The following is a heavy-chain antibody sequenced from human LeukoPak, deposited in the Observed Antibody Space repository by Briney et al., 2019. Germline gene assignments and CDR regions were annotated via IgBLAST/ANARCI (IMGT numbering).Heavy chain of an antibody. V-gene: IGHV4-59*01. CDR2: IYYSGST. J-gene: IGHJ3*02. CDR1: GGSNSSYY. D-gene: IGHD2-15*01. Sequence: PSETLSLTCTVSGGSNSSYYWSWIRQPPGKGLEWIGYIYYSGSTNYNPSLKSRVTISVDTSKNQFSLKLSSVTAADTAVYYCARVSCSGGSCYSGAFDIWGQGTMVTVSS. CDR3: ARVSCSGGSCYSGAFDI.